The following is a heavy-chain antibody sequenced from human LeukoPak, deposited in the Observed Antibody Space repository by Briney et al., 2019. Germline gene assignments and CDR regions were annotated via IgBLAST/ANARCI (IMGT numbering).Heavy chain of an antibody. J-gene: IGHJ4*02. Sequence: AGSLRLSCAASGFTFSSYSMNWVRQAPGKWLEWVSSISSSSSYIYYADSVKGRFTISRDNAKNSLYLQMDSLRAEDTAVYYCAIDDSIADYWGQGTLVTVSS. CDR1: GFTFSSYS. CDR2: ISSSSSYI. D-gene: IGHD3-22*01. V-gene: IGHV3-21*01. CDR3: AIDDSIADY.